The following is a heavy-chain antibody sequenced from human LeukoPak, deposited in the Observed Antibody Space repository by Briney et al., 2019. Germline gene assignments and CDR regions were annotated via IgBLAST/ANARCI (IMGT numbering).Heavy chain of an antibody. CDR2: IYYSGST. V-gene: IGHV4-39*01. D-gene: IGHD4-17*01. J-gene: IGHJ5*02. CDR1: GGSISSSSYY. CDR3: ARQGYGDYVLNP. Sequence: SETLSLTCTVSGGSISSSSYYWGWIRQPPGKGLEWIGSIYYSGSTYYNPSLKSRATISVDTSKNQFSLKLSSVTAADTAVYYCARQGYGDYVLNPWGQGTLVTVSS.